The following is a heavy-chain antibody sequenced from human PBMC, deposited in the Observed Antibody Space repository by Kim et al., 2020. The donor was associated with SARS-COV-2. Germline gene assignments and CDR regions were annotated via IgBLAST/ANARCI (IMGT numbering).Heavy chain of an antibody. CDR1: GYTFTTYA. V-gene: IGHV7-4-1*02. D-gene: IGHD3-3*01. Sequence: ASVKVSCKASGYTFTTYAMNWVRQAPGQGLEWMGWINTNTGNPTYAQGFTGRFVFSLDTSVSTAYLQISSLKAEDTAVYYCARKISSAYYDFWSGSPPGYFAYWGQGTLVTVSS. CDR3: ARKISSAYYDFWSGSPPGYFAY. J-gene: IGHJ4*02. CDR2: INTNTGNP.